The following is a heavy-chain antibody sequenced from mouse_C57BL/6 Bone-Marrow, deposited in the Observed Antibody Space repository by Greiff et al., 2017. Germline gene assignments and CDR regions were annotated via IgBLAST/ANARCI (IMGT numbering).Heavy chain of an antibody. CDR3: ARRGPVLGDY. Sequence: QVQLQQPGAELVRPGSSVKLSCKASGYTFTSYWMHWVKQRPIQGLEWIGNIDPSDSETHYNQKFKDKATLTVDKSSSTAYMQLSSLTSEDSAVYYCARRGPVLGDYWGQGTTLTVSS. CDR1: GYTFTSYW. CDR2: IDPSDSET. D-gene: IGHD3-3*01. V-gene: IGHV1-52*01. J-gene: IGHJ2*01.